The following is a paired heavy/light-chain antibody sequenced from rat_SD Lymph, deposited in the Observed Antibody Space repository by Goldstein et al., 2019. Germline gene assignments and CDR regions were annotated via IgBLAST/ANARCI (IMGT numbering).Heavy chain of an antibody. V-gene: IGHV8-17*01. D-gene: IGHD5-1*01. CDR3: ARGTGPFDY. J-gene: IGHJ2*01. Sequence: QVTLKESGPGILQPSQTLSLTCSFSGFSLSTSGICVSWIRQPSGKGLEWLATICWEDSKGYNPSLKNRLTISKDTSNNQAFLKITSVDTADTAIYYCARGTGPFDYWGQGVMVTVSS. CDR2: ICWEDSK. CDR1: GFSLSTSGIC.
Light chain of an antibody. J-gene: IGKJ2-1*01. CDR2: KVS. CDR1: QSLVHNNGNTY. Sequence: DVVMTQTPVSMSVSLGGQVSISCRSSQSLVHNNGNTYLSWYIQKPSQSPQLLIYKVSNRFSGISDRFSGSGSGTDFTLKISRVEPDDLGVYYCGQGTQYPPTFGAGTKLELK. V-gene: IGKV1S21*01. CDR3: GQGTQYPPT.